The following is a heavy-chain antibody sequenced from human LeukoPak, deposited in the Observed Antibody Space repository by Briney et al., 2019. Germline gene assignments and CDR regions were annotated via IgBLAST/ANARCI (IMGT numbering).Heavy chain of an antibody. J-gene: IGHJ3*02. CDR1: GFTFRSFW. D-gene: IGHD1-26*01. CDR3: AREGRYSGTGDAFDI. V-gene: IGHV3-7*01. CDR2: IKQDETEK. Sequence: GGSLRLSCAASGFTFRSFWMSWVRQAPEKGLEWVANIKQDETEKYYVDSVKGRFIISRDNARNSLYLQMNSLRVEDTAVYYCAREGRYSGTGDAFDIWGQGTMVTVTS.